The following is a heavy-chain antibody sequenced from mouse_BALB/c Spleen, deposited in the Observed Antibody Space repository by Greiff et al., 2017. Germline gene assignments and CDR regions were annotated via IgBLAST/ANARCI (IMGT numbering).Heavy chain of an antibody. Sequence: VQLQQSGAELVRSGASVKLSCTASGFNIKDYYMHWVKQRPEQGLEWIGWIDPENGDTEYAPKFQGKATMTADTSSNTAYLQLSSLTSEDTAVYYCNVYGNFLPAWFAYWGQGTLVTVSA. CDR3: NVYGNFLPAWFAY. V-gene: IGHV14-4*02. D-gene: IGHD2-1*01. CDR1: GFNIKDYY. J-gene: IGHJ3*01. CDR2: IDPENGDT.